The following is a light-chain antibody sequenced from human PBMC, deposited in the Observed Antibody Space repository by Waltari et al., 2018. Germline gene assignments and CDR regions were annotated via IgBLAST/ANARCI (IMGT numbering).Light chain of an antibody. CDR3: QAWDSSTAWVV. V-gene: IGLV3-1*01. CDR1: KLGDKY. J-gene: IGLJ2*01. Sequence: SYELTQPPSVSVSPGQTASITCSGDKLGDKYACWYQQKPGQSPVLVIYQDSKRPSGIPWRFSGSNSGNTATLTISGTQAMDEADYYCQAWDSSTAWVVFGGGTKLTVL. CDR2: QDS.